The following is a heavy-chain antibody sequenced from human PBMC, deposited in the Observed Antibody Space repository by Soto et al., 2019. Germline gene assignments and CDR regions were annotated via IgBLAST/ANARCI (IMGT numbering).Heavy chain of an antibody. CDR1: GYTFTSYG. D-gene: IGHD2-2*01. CDR2: ISAYNGNT. V-gene: IGHV1-18*01. J-gene: IGHJ5*02. CDR3: ARDRARTVPPIVVVPAAMSGWFDP. Sequence: ASVKVSCKASGYTFTSYGISWVRQAPGQGLEWMGWISAYNGNTNYAQKLQGRVTMTTDTSTSTAYMELRSLRSDDTAVYYCARDRARTVPPIVVVPAAMSGWFDPWGQGTLVTVSS.